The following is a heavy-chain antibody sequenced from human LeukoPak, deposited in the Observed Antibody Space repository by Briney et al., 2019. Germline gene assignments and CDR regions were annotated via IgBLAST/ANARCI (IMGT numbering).Heavy chain of an antibody. D-gene: IGHD1-26*01. CDR1: KFTFTNYW. J-gene: IGHJ4*02. V-gene: IGHV3-7*05. Sequence: PGGSLRLSCAASKFTFTNYWMSWVRLAPGKGLEWVANTKQDGSERYYVDSVKDRFTISRDNTENSLYLQMNSLRAEDTAVYYCARDIRLSYVGSTYFDHWGQGTLVTVSS. CDR3: ARDIRLSYVGSTYFDH. CDR2: TKQDGSER.